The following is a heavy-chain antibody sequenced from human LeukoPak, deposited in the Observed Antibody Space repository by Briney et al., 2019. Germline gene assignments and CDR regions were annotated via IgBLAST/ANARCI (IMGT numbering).Heavy chain of an antibody. CDR2: IDPNNGDT. D-gene: IGHD1-14*01. Sequence: ASVKVSCQASAYTFTGYYLHWVRQAPGQGLEWMGWIDPNNGDTKYAQKFQGRVTMTRDRSISTAYMELSRLTSDDTAVYYCARRSRNGLDAFDIWGQGTMVTVSS. CDR1: AYTFTGYY. J-gene: IGHJ3*02. V-gene: IGHV1-2*02. CDR3: ARRSRNGLDAFDI.